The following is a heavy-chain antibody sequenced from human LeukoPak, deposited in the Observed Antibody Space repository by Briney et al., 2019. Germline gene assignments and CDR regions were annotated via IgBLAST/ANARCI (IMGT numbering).Heavy chain of an antibody. Sequence: PSETLSLTCAVYGGSFSGYYWSWIRQPPGKGLEWIGEINHSGSTNYNPSLKSRVTISVDTSKNQFSLKLSSVTAADTAVYYCARRRVVRGLTNPAVDYWGQGTLVTVSS. J-gene: IGHJ4*02. CDR2: INHSGST. CDR1: GGSFSGYY. V-gene: IGHV4-34*01. D-gene: IGHD3-10*01. CDR3: ARRRVVRGLTNPAVDY.